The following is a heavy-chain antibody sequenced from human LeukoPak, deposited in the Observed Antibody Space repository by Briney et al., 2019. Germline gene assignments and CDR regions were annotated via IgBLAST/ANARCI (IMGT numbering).Heavy chain of an antibody. J-gene: IGHJ4*02. CDR1: GFIFSSYG. CDR2: IKQDGSEK. CDR3: ARDAMVTDY. Sequence: GGSLRLSCAASGFIFSSYGMHWVRQAPGKGLEWVANIKQDGSEKYYVDSVKGRFTISRDNAKNSLYLQMNSLRAEDTAVYYCARDAMVTDYWGQGTLVTVSS. D-gene: IGHD4/OR15-4a*01. V-gene: IGHV3-7*01.